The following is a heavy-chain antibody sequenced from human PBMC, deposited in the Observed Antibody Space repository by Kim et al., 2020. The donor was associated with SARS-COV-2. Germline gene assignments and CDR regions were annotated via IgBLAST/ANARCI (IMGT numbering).Heavy chain of an antibody. V-gene: IGHV5-10-1*01. CDR2: IDPSDSYT. J-gene: IGHJ4*02. Sequence: GESLKISCKGSGYSFTSYWISWVRQMPGKGLEWMGRIDPSDSYTNYSPSFQGHVTISADKSISTAYLQWSSLKASDTAMYYCARTGVFLGYDSTSCYGCDDYWGQGTLVTVSS. CDR1: GYSFTSYW. D-gene: IGHD2-2*01. CDR3: ARTGVFLGYDSTSCYGCDDY.